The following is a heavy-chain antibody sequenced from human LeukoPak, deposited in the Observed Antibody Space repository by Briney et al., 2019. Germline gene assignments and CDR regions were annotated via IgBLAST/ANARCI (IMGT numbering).Heavy chain of an antibody. CDR1: GGSVRRGNYY. V-gene: IGHV4-61*02. CDR3: ARGGRRGGGKTDYMDV. D-gene: IGHD2-15*01. Sequence: SETLSLTCTVSGGSVRRGNYYWTWIRQPAGSGLEWIGRIYTSGTTDYNPSLRTRVTISVDASRNQFSLNLSSVTAADTAVYYCARGGRRGGGKTDYMDVWGKGTTVTVSS. J-gene: IGHJ6*03. CDR2: IYTSGTT.